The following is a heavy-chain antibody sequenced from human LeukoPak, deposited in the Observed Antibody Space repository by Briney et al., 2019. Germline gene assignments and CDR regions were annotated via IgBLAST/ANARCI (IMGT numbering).Heavy chain of an antibody. V-gene: IGHV1-18*01. J-gene: IGHJ4*02. D-gene: IGHD3-10*01. Sequence: ASVKVSCKASGYTFTSYGISWVRQAPGQGLEWMGWISGYNGNTNYAQKLQGSVTMTTDTSTSTAYMELRSLRSDDTAVYYCARDPYYYASGSYPHFDYWGLGTLVAVSS. CDR1: GYTFTSYG. CDR2: ISGYNGNT. CDR3: ARDPYYYASGSYPHFDY.